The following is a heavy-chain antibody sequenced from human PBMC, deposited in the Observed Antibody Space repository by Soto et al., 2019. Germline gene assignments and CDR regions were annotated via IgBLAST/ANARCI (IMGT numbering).Heavy chain of an antibody. Sequence: QVQLVQSGAEVKKPGSSVRVSCKASGGTFSSYTISWVRQAPGQGLEWMGRIIPILGIPNYTQKFQGRVTITADKSTSTAYMELSSLRSEDTAVYYCARDRGVVVAAAYYSFYMDVWGRGTTVTVSS. D-gene: IGHD2-15*01. CDR3: ARDRGVVVAAAYYSFYMDV. CDR1: GGTFSSYT. V-gene: IGHV1-69*08. CDR2: IIPILGIP. J-gene: IGHJ6*03.